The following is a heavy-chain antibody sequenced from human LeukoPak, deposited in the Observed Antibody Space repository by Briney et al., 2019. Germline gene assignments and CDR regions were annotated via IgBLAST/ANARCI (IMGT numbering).Heavy chain of an antibody. CDR3: ARDMDYYEEYFQH. Sequence: SETLSLTCTVSGGSISSGGYYWSWIRQHPGKGLEWIGYIYYSGSTYYNPSLKSRVTISVDTSKNQFSLKLSSVTAADTAMYYCARDMDYYEEYFQHWGQGTLVTVSS. D-gene: IGHD3-22*01. J-gene: IGHJ1*01. CDR1: GGSISSGGYY. V-gene: IGHV4-31*03. CDR2: IYYSGST.